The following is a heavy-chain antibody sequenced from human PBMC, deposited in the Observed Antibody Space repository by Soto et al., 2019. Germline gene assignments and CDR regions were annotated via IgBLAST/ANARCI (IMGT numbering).Heavy chain of an antibody. Sequence: SETLSLTCTVSGGSISSYYWSWIRQPPGKGLEWVGYIYYSGRTNYNPSLKSRVTISVDTSKNQFSLKLSSVTAADTAVYYCSRGYCSSTSCYIWDNWFDPWGQGTLVTVSS. CDR2: IYYSGRT. D-gene: IGHD2-2*02. J-gene: IGHJ5*02. CDR1: GGSISSYY. V-gene: IGHV4-59*01. CDR3: SRGYCSSTSCYIWDNWFDP.